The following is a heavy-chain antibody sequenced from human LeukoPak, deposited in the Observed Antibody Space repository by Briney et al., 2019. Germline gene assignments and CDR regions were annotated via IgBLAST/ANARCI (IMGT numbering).Heavy chain of an antibody. CDR3: ARDREVWFGELLEFDY. Sequence: PGGSLRLSCAASGFTFSSYSMNRVRQAPGKGLEWVSSISSSSSYIYYADSVKGRFTISRDNAKNSLYLQMNSLRAEDTAVYYCARDREVWFGELLEFDYWGQGTLVTVSS. D-gene: IGHD3-10*01. CDR2: ISSSSSYI. CDR1: GFTFSSYS. V-gene: IGHV3-21*01. J-gene: IGHJ4*02.